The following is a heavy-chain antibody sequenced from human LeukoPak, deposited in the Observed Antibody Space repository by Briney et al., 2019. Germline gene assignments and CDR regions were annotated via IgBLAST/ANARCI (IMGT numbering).Heavy chain of an antibody. V-gene: IGHV3-48*03. CDR2: ISSSGSTI. CDR1: GFTFSSYE. Sequence: GGSLRLSCAASGFTFSSYEMNWVRQAPGKGLEWVSYISSSGSTIYYADSVKGRFTIPRDNAKRSVYLQMNSLGVGDTAVYYCARDIHSVAFDIWGQGTMVTVSS. J-gene: IGHJ3*02. CDR3: ARDIHSVAFDI.